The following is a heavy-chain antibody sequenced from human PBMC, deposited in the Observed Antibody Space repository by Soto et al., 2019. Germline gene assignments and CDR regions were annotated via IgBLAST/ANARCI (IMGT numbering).Heavy chain of an antibody. CDR2: SYYNGDT. D-gene: IGHD3-3*01. CDR3: AREGGVLRLSNWFDS. V-gene: IGHV4-61*01. CDR1: GDSVTSTSYY. J-gene: IGHJ5*01. Sequence: SETLSLTCTVSGDSVTSTSYYWGWVRQPPGKGLVWIGYSYYNGDTMYNPSLKSRVTISVDTSKNQFSLKLSSVTAAETAVYYCAREGGVLRLSNWFDSWRQRIQVTVSS.